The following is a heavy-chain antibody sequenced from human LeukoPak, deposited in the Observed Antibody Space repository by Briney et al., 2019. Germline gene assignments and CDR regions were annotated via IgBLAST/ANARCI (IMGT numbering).Heavy chain of an antibody. CDR1: GGSISSGSYY. CDR2: IYTSGST. Sequence: SETLSLTCTVSGGSISSGSYYWSWIRQPAGKGLEWIVRIYTSGSTNYNPSLKNRVTISVDTSKNQFSLKLSSVTAADTAVYYCAREQYYFDYWGQGTLVTVSS. D-gene: IGHD4-11*01. J-gene: IGHJ4*02. CDR3: AREQYYFDY. V-gene: IGHV4-61*02.